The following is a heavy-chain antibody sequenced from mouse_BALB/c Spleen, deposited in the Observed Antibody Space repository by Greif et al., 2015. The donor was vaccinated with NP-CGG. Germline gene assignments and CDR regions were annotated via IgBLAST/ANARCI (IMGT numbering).Heavy chain of an antibody. V-gene: IGHV1S127*01. CDR2: IDPSDSYT. J-gene: IGHJ3*01. CDR1: GYTFTSYW. D-gene: IGHD2-1*01. CDR3: TREPYGNTPAWFAY. Sequence: QVQLQQSGAELVKPGASVKMSCKASGYTFTSYWMHWVKQRPGQGLEWIGVIDPSDSYTSYNQKFKGKATLTVDTSSSTAYMQLSSLTSEDSAVFYCTREPYGNTPAWFAYWGQGTLVTVSA.